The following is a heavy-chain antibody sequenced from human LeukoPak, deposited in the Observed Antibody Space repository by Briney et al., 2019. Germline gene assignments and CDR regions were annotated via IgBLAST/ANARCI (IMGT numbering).Heavy chain of an antibody. D-gene: IGHD4-17*01. CDR3: ARAGGSTVSHSDY. Sequence: SISSSTSYIYYADSVKGRFTISKDNAKNSLYLQMNSLRAEDTAVYYCARAGGSTVSHSDYWGQGTLVTVSS. V-gene: IGHV3-21*01. J-gene: IGHJ4*02. CDR2: ISSSTSYI.